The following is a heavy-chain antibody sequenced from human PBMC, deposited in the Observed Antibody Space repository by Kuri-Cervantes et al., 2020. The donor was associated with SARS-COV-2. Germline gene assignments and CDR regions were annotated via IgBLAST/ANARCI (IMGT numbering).Heavy chain of an antibody. CDR3: ATDKPSYGGNGYLEL. CDR2: IYYNGIT. Sequence: LRLSCSVSGGSIGSGAYYCHWIRHRPGKGLEWIGNIYYNGITYYNPSLKSRITISVDTSKNQFSLKLSSVTAADTAVYYCATDKPSYGGNGYLELWGQGTLVTVSS. J-gene: IGHJ1*01. D-gene: IGHD4-23*01. V-gene: IGHV4-31*03. CDR1: GGSIGSGAYY.